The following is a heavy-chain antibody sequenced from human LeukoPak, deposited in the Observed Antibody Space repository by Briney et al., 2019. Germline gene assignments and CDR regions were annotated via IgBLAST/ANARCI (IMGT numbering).Heavy chain of an antibody. CDR2: ISSNGGST. Sequence: GGSLRLSCSASGFTFSSYAMHWVRQAPGKGLEYVSAISSNGGSTYYADSVKGRFTISRDNSKNTLYIQMSSLRAEDTAVYYCVKDTHYGDYLLVNWGQGTLVTVSS. J-gene: IGHJ4*02. CDR3: VKDTHYGDYLLVN. V-gene: IGHV3-64D*06. D-gene: IGHD4-17*01. CDR1: GFTFSSYA.